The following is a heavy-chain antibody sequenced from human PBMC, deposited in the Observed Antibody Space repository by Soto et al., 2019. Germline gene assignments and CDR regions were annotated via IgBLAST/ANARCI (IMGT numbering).Heavy chain of an antibody. D-gene: IGHD3-10*01. V-gene: IGHV3-66*01. Sequence: EVQLVESGGGLVQPGGSLRLSCAASGFTVSSNYMSCVRQALGKGLEWVSVIYSGDSTYYADSVKGRFIISRDNSKNTLYLQMNSLIAEDTAVFYCAREMYGSGRTTAYFDYWGQGTLVTVSS. CDR1: GFTVSSNY. CDR3: AREMYGSGRTTAYFDY. CDR2: IYSGDST. J-gene: IGHJ4*02.